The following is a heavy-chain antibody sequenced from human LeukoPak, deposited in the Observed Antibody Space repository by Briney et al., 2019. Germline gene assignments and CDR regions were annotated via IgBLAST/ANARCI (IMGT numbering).Heavy chain of an antibody. CDR2: INPNSGGT. V-gene: IGHV1-2*04. D-gene: IGHD3-22*01. CDR1: GYTFTGYY. J-gene: IGHJ4*02. CDR3: ARVGHDSSGLVY. Sequence: ASVKASCKASGYTFTGYYMHWVRQAPGQGLEWMGWINPNSGGTNYAQKFQGWVTMTRDTSISTAYMELSRLRSDDTAVYYCARVGHDSSGLVYWGQGTLVTVSS.